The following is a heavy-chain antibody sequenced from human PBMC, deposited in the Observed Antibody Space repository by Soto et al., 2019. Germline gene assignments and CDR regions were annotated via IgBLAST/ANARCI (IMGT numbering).Heavy chain of an antibody. CDR3: ARAGPVTDSYHYSSGMDI. J-gene: IGHJ6*01. CDR2: IIPFSGST. Sequence: QVQLVQSGAEVKKPGSPVKVSCKVSGGTFSRYVVSWVRQAPGQGLEWMGGIIPFSGSTNYTQKFQGRVTLTADISPSTAYMELRSVPSEDTAVYYCARAGPVTDSYHYSSGMDIWGQGTTVTVTS. V-gene: IGHV1-69*06. CDR1: GGTFSRYV. D-gene: IGHD2-21*02.